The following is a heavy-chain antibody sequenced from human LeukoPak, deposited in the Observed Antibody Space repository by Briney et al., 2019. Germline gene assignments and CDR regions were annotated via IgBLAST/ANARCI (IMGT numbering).Heavy chain of an antibody. Sequence: GGSLRLSCAASGFTFSTYAMNWVRQAPGKGLEWVSAISGSSSSTYYADSVKGRFTISRDNSKNTLYPQMNSLRAEDTAVYYCAKVRMITMIAYDAFDIWGQGTMVTVSS. CDR1: GFTFSTYA. CDR3: AKVRMITMIAYDAFDI. V-gene: IGHV3-23*01. CDR2: ISGSSSST. J-gene: IGHJ3*02. D-gene: IGHD3-22*01.